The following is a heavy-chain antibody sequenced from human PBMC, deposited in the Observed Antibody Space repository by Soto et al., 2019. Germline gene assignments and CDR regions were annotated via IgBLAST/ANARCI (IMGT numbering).Heavy chain of an antibody. Sequence: TEPLPVTSRGYVGSSSAYYWTWIRQPPGKGVEWIGEINHSGSNTYNPSLKSRVTISVETSKNQFSLILSSVTAADKAVYYGAIMQLEWLLKAEGMEVWGKGTTVT. CDR1: VGSSSAYY. CDR2: INHSGSN. D-gene: IGHD3-3*01. J-gene: IGHJ6*04. V-gene: IGHV4-34*01. CDR3: AIMQLEWLLKAEGMEV.